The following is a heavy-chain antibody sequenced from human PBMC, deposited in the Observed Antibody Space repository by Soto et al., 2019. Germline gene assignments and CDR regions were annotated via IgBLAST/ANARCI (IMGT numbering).Heavy chain of an antibody. CDR1: GFTFSSYG. D-gene: IGHD1-7*01. CDR2: IWYDGSNK. J-gene: IGHJ6*02. V-gene: IGHV3-33*01. CDR3: ARASYYNWNYFSGIYYYYGMDV. Sequence: GGSLRLSCAASGFTFSSYGMHWVRQAPGKGLEWVAVIWYDGSNKYYADSVKGRFTISRDNSKNTLYLQMNSLRAEDTAVYYCARASYYNWNYFSGIYYYYGMDVWGQGTTVTVSS.